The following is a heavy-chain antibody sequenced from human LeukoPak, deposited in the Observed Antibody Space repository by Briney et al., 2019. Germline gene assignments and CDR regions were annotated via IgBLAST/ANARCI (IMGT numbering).Heavy chain of an antibody. Sequence: VASVKVSCKASGYTFTSYAMHWVRQAPGQRLEWMGWISAYNGNTNYAQKFQGRVTMTTDTSTSTAYMELRSLRSDDTAVYYCARDTYSSSQGGDYWGQGTLVTVSS. CDR3: ARDTYSSSQGGDY. D-gene: IGHD6-13*01. V-gene: IGHV1-18*01. J-gene: IGHJ4*02. CDR2: ISAYNGNT. CDR1: GYTFTSYA.